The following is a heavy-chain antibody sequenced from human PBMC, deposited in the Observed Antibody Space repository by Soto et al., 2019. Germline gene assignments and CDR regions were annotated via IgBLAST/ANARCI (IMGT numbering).Heavy chain of an antibody. D-gene: IGHD3-16*01. Sequence: HITLKESGPTLVKPTQTLTLTCIFSGFSFSADGVGVGWIRQPPGKTLEWLALIYWDDDTRYRPSLKSRLTINKDSSNNQVVLTMTNMDPLDTATYYCAHAFGGTSWPNDAFDVWGQGTVVTVSS. V-gene: IGHV2-5*02. J-gene: IGHJ3*01. CDR1: GFSFSADGVG. CDR3: AHAFGGTSWPNDAFDV. CDR2: IYWDDDT.